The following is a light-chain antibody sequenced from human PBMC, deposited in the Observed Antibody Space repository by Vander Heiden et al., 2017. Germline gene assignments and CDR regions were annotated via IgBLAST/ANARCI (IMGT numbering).Light chain of an antibody. V-gene: IGLV3-19*01. CDR3: NSRDSSGNLYV. CDR1: SLRSYY. J-gene: IGLJ1*01. CDR2: GKN. Sequence: SSELTQDPAVSVALGQTVRITCQGDSLRSYYASWYQQKPGQAPVLVIYGKNNRPSGIPDRFSGSSSGNTASLTITGAQAEDEAYYYCNSRDSSGNLYVFGTGTKVTVL.